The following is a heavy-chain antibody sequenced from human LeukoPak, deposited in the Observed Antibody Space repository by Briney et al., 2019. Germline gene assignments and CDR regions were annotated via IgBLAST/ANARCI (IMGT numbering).Heavy chain of an antibody. CDR2: INPNSGGT. J-gene: IGHJ4*02. CDR3: AKDGGLWVSAHWGDS. Sequence: ASVKVSCKASGYTFTGCYMHWVRQAPGQGLEWMGRINPNSGGTNYAQKFQGRVTMTRDTSISTAYMELSRLRSDDTAVYYCAKDGGLWVSAHWGDSWGRGTLVTVSS. D-gene: IGHD7-27*01. V-gene: IGHV1-2*06. CDR1: GYTFTGCY.